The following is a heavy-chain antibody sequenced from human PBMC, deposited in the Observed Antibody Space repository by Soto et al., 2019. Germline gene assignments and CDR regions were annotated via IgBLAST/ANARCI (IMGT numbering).Heavy chain of an antibody. CDR2: IGPDGSNI. CDR1: GFIFSSHW. V-gene: IGHV3-74*01. J-gene: IGHJ4*02. Sequence: EVHLVESGGGLVQPGGSLRLSCAASGFIFSSHWMHWVRQAPGKGLVGVSHIGPDGSNIWEADSVQGRFTISRDNARNRLYLQMNSLRDEDTAVYHCARGGVATIFGDSWGQGTLVIVSS. D-gene: IGHD5-12*01. CDR3: ARGGVATIFGDS.